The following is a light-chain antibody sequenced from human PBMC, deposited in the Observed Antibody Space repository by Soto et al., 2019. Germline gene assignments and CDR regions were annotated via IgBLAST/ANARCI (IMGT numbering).Light chain of an antibody. J-gene: IGLJ2*01. CDR3: QSYDSSLSGSVV. V-gene: IGLV1-40*01. Sequence: QSVLTQPPSVSGAPGQRVTISCTGSSSNIGAGYDVHWYQQLPGTAPKVFIYGNSNRPSGVPDRFSGSRSGTSASLAITGLRAEDEADYYCQSYDSSLSGSVVFGGGTKLTVL. CDR2: GNS. CDR1: SSNIGAGYD.